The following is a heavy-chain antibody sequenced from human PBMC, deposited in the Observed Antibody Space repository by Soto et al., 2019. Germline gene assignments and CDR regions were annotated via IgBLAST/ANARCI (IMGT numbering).Heavy chain of an antibody. Sequence: SETLSLTCTVSGGSVISCNYYWSWIRQPPGKGLEWIGYIFHTGTTNYNPSLKSRVTISLDTSMNQFSLKLSSVTPADTAVYYCTRAPVSGSYCFDFWGQGTPVTVSS. CDR2: IFHTGTT. D-gene: IGHD1-26*01. J-gene: IGHJ4*02. CDR3: TRAPVSGSYCFDF. V-gene: IGHV4-61*01. CDR1: GGSVISCNYY.